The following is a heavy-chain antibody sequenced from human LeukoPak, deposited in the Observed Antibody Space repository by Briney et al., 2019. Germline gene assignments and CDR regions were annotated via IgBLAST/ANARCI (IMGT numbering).Heavy chain of an antibody. CDR2: IYYSGST. CDR3: ASANPSPGYQWLTSGGYYFDY. Sequence: SETLSLTCTVSAGSISSYYWSWIRQHPGKGLEWIGYIYYSGSTYYNPSLKSRVTISVDTSKNQFSLKLSSVTAADTAVYYCASANPSPGYQWLTSGGYYFDYWGQGTLVTVSS. V-gene: IGHV4-59*06. J-gene: IGHJ4*02. CDR1: AGSISSYY. D-gene: IGHD6-19*01.